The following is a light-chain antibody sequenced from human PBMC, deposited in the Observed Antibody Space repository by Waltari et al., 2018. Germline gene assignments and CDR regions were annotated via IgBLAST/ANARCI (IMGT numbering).Light chain of an antibody. CDR1: QSIRDF. V-gene: IGKV3-11*01. Sequence: DIVLTQSPATLSLSPGDSATLSCRASQSIRDFLAWYQHKPGQAPRLLIYNAAVRATDTPARFSGSGSGTDFTLTISSLEPEDFAVYYCQQRSNWPPLTFGGGTKVEIK. CDR2: NAA. CDR3: QQRSNWPPLT. J-gene: IGKJ4*01.